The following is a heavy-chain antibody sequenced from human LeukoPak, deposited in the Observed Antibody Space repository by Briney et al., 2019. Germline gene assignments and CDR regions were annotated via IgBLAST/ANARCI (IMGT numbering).Heavy chain of an antibody. V-gene: IGHV4-39*07. J-gene: IGHJ6*02. CDR3: ARVVGLMVYAKYYYYGMDV. D-gene: IGHD2-8*01. Sequence: SETLSLTCTVSGGSIRSSYYYWSWIRQPPGKGLEWIGEINHSGSTNYNPSLKSRVTISVDTSKNQFSLKLSSVTAADTAVYYCARVVGLMVYAKYYYYGMDVWGQGTTVTVSS. CDR1: GGSIRSSYYY. CDR2: INHSGST.